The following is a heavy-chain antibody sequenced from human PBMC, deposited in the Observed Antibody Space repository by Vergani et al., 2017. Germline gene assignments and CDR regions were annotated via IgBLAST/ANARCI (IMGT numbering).Heavy chain of an antibody. D-gene: IGHD2-15*01. CDR1: GFTFSSYG. Sequence: QVQLVESGGGVVQPGGSLRLSCAASGFTFSSYGMHWVRQAPGKGLEWVAFIRYDGSNKYYADSVKGRFTISRDNSKNTLYLQMNSLRAEDTAVYYCAKEVTYCSGGSCYSGLPRKKYGMDVWGQGTTVTVSS. CDR3: AKEVTYCSGGSCYSGLPRKKYGMDV. V-gene: IGHV3-30*02. J-gene: IGHJ6*02. CDR2: IRYDGSNK.